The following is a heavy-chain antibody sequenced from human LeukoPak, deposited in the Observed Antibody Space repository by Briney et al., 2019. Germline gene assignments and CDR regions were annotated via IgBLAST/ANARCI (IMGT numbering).Heavy chain of an antibody. D-gene: IGHD6-19*01. Sequence: PSETLSLTCAVYGGSFSGFYWSWIRQPPGKGLEWIGEINHSGRTNYNPSLKSRVSISVDTFKNQFSLKLTSVTAADTAVYYCARDANYRDSSGYPSPFDFWGQGILVTVSS. CDR1: GGSFSGFY. J-gene: IGHJ4*02. CDR3: ARDANYRDSSGYPSPFDF. V-gene: IGHV4-34*01. CDR2: INHSGRT.